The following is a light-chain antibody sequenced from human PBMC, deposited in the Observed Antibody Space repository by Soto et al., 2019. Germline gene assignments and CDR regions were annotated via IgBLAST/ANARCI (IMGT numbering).Light chain of an antibody. V-gene: IGLV4-60*03. CDR2: LEGSGSY. J-gene: IGLJ1*01. CDR1: SGHSSYI. CDR3: ETWDSTTQV. Sequence: QLVLTQSSSASASLGSSVKLTCTLSSGHSSYIIAWHQQQPGKAPRYLMKLEGSGSYNKGSGVPDRFSGSSSGADRYLTISNLQSEDEADYYCETWDSTTQVFGTGTKLTVL.